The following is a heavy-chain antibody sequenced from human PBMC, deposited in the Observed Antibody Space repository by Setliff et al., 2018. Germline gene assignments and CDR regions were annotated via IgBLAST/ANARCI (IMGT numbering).Heavy chain of an antibody. D-gene: IGHD6-25*01. CDR2: VYPGDSDT. CDR3: ARRADGYNDFFDS. J-gene: IGHJ4*02. V-gene: IGHV5-51*01. Sequence: GESLKISCKGSGYRFTTYWIAWVRQKPGKGLEWMGIVYPGDSDTQYSPSFQGRVTISADKSINTAYLEWSSLQASDTAMYYCARRADGYNDFFDSWGQGTLVTVSS. CDR1: GYRFTTYW.